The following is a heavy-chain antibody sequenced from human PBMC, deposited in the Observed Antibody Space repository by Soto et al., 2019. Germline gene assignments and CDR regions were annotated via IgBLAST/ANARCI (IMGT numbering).Heavy chain of an antibody. CDR1: GFTFSRYW. J-gene: IGHJ6*02. CDR3: TRSGSSPYYYGMDV. Sequence: EVQLVESGGGLVQPGGSLRLSCAASGFTFSRYWMHWVRQAPGKGLVWVSRINSDGSSTNYADSVKGRFTISRDNARNTLLLQIDTLRAEDTAVYYCTRSGSSPYYYGMDVWGQGTTVTVSS. D-gene: IGHD6-6*01. CDR2: INSDGSST. V-gene: IGHV3-74*01.